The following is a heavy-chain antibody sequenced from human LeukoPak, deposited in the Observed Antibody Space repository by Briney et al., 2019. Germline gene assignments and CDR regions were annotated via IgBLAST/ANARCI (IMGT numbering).Heavy chain of an antibody. V-gene: IGHV6-1*01. CDR2: TYYRSKWFN. CDR1: GDSVSNNSAA. Sequence: SQTLSLTCAISGDSVSNNSAAWNWIRQSPSRGLEWMGRTYYRSKWFNDFALSVKSRITTNPDTSKNQFSLQLNSVTHEDTAVYYCAKNYGDSNWFDPWGQGTLVTVSS. D-gene: IGHD4-17*01. CDR3: AKNYGDSNWFDP. J-gene: IGHJ5*02.